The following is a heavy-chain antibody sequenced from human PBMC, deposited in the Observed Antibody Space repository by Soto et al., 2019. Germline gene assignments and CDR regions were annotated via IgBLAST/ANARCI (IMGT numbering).Heavy chain of an antibody. CDR3: AKVGSERYSGQHSDY. D-gene: IGHD5-12*01. J-gene: IGHJ4*02. Sequence: EVQLLESGGGLVQPGGSLRLSCAASGFTFSNYAMNWVRQAPGKGLEWVSTISSSSGSTYYADSVKGRFTISRDNSKNFLYLQMNSLRGDDTAVYYCAKVGSERYSGQHSDYWGQGTPVTISS. CDR1: GFTFSNYA. V-gene: IGHV3-23*01. CDR2: ISSSSGST.